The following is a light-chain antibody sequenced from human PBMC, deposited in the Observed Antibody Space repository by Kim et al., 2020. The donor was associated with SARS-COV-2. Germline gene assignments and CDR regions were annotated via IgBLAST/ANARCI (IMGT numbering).Light chain of an antibody. CDR2: DAS. V-gene: IGKV3-11*01. J-gene: IGKJ4*01. CDR3: QQRSMLVT. Sequence: SLSPWERANRSCRASQSVNRNLAWYQQKPGQAPRLLIYDASNRATGIPARFSGSGSGTDFTLTISSLEPEDFGVYYCQQRSMLVTFGGGTKVDIK. CDR1: QSVNRN.